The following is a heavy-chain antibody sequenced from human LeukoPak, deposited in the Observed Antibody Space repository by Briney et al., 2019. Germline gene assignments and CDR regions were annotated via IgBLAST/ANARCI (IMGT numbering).Heavy chain of an antibody. CDR3: ARDHRYAFDN. CDR1: GFNFIDYS. V-gene: IGHV3-48*01. CDR2: IGISSGNT. D-gene: IGHD5-12*01. Sequence: GGSLRLSCAASGFNFIDYSMNWVRQAPGKGLEWISYIGISSGNTKYADSVKGRFTISRDKVRNSLYLQMNSLRVEDTAVYYCARDHRYAFDNWGHGTLVTVSS. J-gene: IGHJ4*01.